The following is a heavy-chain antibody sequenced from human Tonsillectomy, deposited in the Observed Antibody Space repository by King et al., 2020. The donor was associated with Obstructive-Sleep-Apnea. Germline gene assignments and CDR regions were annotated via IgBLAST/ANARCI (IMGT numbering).Heavy chain of an antibody. CDR2: ISYDGSNK. CDR1: GFTFSSYA. CDR3: ATSGHLWFGELGPLPYYGMDV. V-gene: IGHV3-30-3*01. D-gene: IGHD3-10*01. Sequence: VQLVESGGGVVQPGRSLRLSCAASGFTFSSYAMHWVRQAPGKGLEWVAVISYDGSNKYYADSVKGRFTISRDNSKNTLYLQMNSLRAEDTAVYYCATSGHLWFGELGPLPYYGMDVWGQGTTVTVSS. J-gene: IGHJ6*02.